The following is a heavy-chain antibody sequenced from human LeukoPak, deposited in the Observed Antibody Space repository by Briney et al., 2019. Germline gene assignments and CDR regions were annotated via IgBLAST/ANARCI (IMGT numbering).Heavy chain of an antibody. Sequence: PGGSLRLSCAASGFTFSSYDMHWVRQATGKGLEWVSAIGTAGDTYYPGSVKGRFTISRENAKNSLYLQMNSLRAGDTAVYYCARGDILTGYVDYWGQGTLVTASS. J-gene: IGHJ4*02. D-gene: IGHD3-9*01. V-gene: IGHV3-13*01. CDR2: IGTAGDT. CDR1: GFTFSSYD. CDR3: ARGDILTGYVDY.